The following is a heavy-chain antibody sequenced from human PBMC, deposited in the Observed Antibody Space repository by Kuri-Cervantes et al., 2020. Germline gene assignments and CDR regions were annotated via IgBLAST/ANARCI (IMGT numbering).Heavy chain of an antibody. CDR1: GGTFSSYA. D-gene: IGHD3-22*01. CDR3: ARDQFDYDSSGIFDY. J-gene: IGHJ4*02. V-gene: IGHV1-8*02. CDR2: SNAGNGNT. Sequence: ASVKVSCKASGGTFSSYAISWVRQAPGQRLEWMGWSNAGNGNTGYAQKFQGRVTMTRNTPISTVYMELSSLRSEDTAVYYCARDQFDYDSSGIFDYWGQGTLVTVSS.